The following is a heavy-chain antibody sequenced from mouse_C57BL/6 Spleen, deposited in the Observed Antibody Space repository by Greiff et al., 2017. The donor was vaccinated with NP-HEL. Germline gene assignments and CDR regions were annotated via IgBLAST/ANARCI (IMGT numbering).Heavy chain of an antibody. CDR1: GFTFSDYG. Sequence: DVKLVESGGGLVKPGGSLKLSCAASGFTFSDYGMHWVRQAPEKGLEWVAYISSGRSTIYYADTVKGRFTISRDNAKNTLFLQMTSLRSEDTAMYYCAREGYDYDDAWFAYWGQGTLVTVSA. CDR2: ISSGRSTI. V-gene: IGHV5-17*01. D-gene: IGHD2-4*01. J-gene: IGHJ3*01. CDR3: AREGYDYDDAWFAY.